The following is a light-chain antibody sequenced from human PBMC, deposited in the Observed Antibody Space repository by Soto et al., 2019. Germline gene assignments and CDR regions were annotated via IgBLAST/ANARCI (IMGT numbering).Light chain of an antibody. Sequence: EIVLTQSPGTLSLSPGRTATLSCSASQSVSSSYLAWYQQKPGQAPRLLIYGASSRATGIPDRFSGSGSGTDFTLTISSLEPEDSAVYYCQQRNIWPPVTFGQGTRLEIK. V-gene: IGKV3D-20*02. CDR1: QSVSSSY. CDR3: QQRNIWPPVT. J-gene: IGKJ5*01. CDR2: GAS.